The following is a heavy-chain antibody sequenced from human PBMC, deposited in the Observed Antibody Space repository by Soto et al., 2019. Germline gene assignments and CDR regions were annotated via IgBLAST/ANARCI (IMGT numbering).Heavy chain of an antibody. D-gene: IGHD3-22*01. CDR3: ARNGDSSDYRGCFDP. J-gene: IGHJ5*02. CDR1: GFTVSSNY. CDR2: IYSGGTT. Sequence: EVQLVESGGGLVQPGGSLRLSCAASGFTVSSNYMSWVRQAPGKGLEWVSVIYSGGTTYYADSVKGRFTISRDNSRNTLYLQMNSLRAEDTAVYYCARNGDSSDYRGCFDPWGQGPLVTVSS. V-gene: IGHV3-66*01.